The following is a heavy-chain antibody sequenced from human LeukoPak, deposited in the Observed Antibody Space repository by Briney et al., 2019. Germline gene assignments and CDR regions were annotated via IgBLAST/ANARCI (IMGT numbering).Heavy chain of an antibody. J-gene: IGHJ5*02. CDR3: ARANSVVVVAATETNWFDP. CDR2: INPNSGAT. CDR1: GYTFTDYY. D-gene: IGHD2-15*01. Sequence: ASVKVSCKASGYTFTDYYMHWVRQAPGQGLEWMGWINPNSGATNYAQKFQGRVTMTRDTSISTAYMELSRLKSDDTAVYYCARANSVVVVAATETNWFDPWGQGTLVTVSP. V-gene: IGHV1-2*02.